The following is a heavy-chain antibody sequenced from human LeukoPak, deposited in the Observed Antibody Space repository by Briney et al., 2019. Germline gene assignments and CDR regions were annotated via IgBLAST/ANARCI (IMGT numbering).Heavy chain of an antibody. CDR2: TYYSGST. J-gene: IGHJ4*02. Sequence: PSETLSLTCTVSGGSISTYFWSWIRQPPGQGLEWIGYTYYSGSTNYNPSLTSRVTISLDTSKNQFSLKLSSVTAADTAMYYCARVSRGNSVGGDYWGQGTLVTVSS. CDR1: GGSISTYF. V-gene: IGHV4-59*01. D-gene: IGHD4-23*01. CDR3: ARVSRGNSVGGDY.